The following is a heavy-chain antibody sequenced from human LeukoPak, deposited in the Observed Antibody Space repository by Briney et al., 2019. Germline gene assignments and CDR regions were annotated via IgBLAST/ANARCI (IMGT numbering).Heavy chain of an antibody. CDR1: VDTFTDYY. CDR3: AASTVQNYYWYYGMDV. J-gene: IGHJ6*02. CDR2: INPNSGGT. D-gene: IGHD4-17*01. Sequence: ASVKVSLKSSVDTFTDYYSYWVRQAPSQGLEWMGWINPNSGGTNYPQKFHGRVTMTWDTSILTASMELSSLTSDDTAVYYCAASTVQNYYWYYGMDVWGQGTTVTVSS. V-gene: IGHV1-2*02.